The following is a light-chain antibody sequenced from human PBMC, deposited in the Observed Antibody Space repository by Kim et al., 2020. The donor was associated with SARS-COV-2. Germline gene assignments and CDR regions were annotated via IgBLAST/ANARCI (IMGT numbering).Light chain of an antibody. CDR1: QSVSSSY. J-gene: IGKJ1*01. V-gene: IGKV3-20*01. Sequence: EIVLTQSPGTLSLSPGERATLSCRASQSVSSSYLAWYQQKPGQAPRLLIYGASSRATGIPDRFSGSGSGTDFTLTISRLEPEDFAVYYCQLYGSSQGAFGQGTKVDIK. CDR3: QLYGSSQGA. CDR2: GAS.